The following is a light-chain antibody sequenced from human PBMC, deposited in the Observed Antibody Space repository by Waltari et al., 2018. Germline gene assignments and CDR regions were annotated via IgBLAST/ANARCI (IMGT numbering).Light chain of an antibody. V-gene: IGLV2-14*03. CDR3: SSYITTNTLEL. CDR2: DVS. J-gene: IGLJ3*02. Sequence: QSALTQPASVSGSPRPSITISCTGTSSDVGTSHYFSWYQQHPGKAPKLLIYDVSYRPSGVSYRFSGSKSGNTASLTISGLQAEDEADYYCSSYITTNTLELFGGGTSLTVL. CDR1: SSDVGTSHY.